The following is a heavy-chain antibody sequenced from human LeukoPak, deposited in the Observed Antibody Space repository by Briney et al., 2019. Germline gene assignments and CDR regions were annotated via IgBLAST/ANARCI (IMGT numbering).Heavy chain of an antibody. CDR3: ARIGAFDI. Sequence: KPSETLSLTCAVYGGSFSGYYWSWIRKPPGKGLEWIGEINHSGSTNYNPSLKSRVTISVDTSKNQFPLKLSSVTAADTAVYYCARIGAFDIWGQGTMVTVSS. CDR1: GGSFSGYY. V-gene: IGHV4-34*01. CDR2: INHSGST. J-gene: IGHJ3*02.